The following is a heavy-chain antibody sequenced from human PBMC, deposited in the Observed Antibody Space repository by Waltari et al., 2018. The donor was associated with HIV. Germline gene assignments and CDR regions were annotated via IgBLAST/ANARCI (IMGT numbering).Heavy chain of an antibody. Sequence: QVQLVQSGSELKKPGASVKVSCKASGYTFTNYAVNWVRQAPGQGLEWMGWINTNTQKPTYAQGLTGRFVFSLDTSVSTAYLQISSLKAEDTAIYYCARNTPSKRHSYDFWGQGTLVTVSS. CDR1: GYTFTNYA. CDR3: ARNTPSKRHSYDF. V-gene: IGHV7-4-1*02. CDR2: INTNTQKP. J-gene: IGHJ4*02. D-gene: IGHD5-18*01.